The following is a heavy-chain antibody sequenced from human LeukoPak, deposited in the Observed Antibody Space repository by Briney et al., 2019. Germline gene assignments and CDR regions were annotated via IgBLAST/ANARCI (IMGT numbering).Heavy chain of an antibody. D-gene: IGHD4-17*01. CDR2: IKQDGSEK. CDR3: ARAPMTTVTKWFDP. Sequence: GGSLRLSCAATGFTFSSYWMSWVRQAPGKGLEWVANIKQDGSEKYYVDSVKGRFTISRDNAKNSLYLQMNSLRAEDTAVYYCARAPMTTVTKWFDPWGQGTLVTVSS. J-gene: IGHJ5*02. V-gene: IGHV3-7*01. CDR1: GFTFSSYW.